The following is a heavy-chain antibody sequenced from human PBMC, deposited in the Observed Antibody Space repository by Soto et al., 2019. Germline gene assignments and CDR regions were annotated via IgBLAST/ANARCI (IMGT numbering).Heavy chain of an antibody. CDR1: GYTFTSYA. CDR3: ARARXFHIVVAPPRYYYGMDV. J-gene: IGHJ6*02. Sequence: ASVKVSCKVSGYTFTSYAMHWVRQAPGQRLEWMGWINAGNGNTKYSQKFQGRVTITRDTSASTAYMELSSLRSEDTAVYYCARARXFHIVVAPPRYYYGMDVWGQGTTVTVSS. V-gene: IGHV1-3*01. D-gene: IGHD3-22*01. CDR2: INAGNGNT.